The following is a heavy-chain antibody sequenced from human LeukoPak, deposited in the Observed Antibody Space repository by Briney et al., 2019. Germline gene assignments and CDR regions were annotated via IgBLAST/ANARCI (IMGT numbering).Heavy chain of an antibody. J-gene: IGHJ4*02. CDR1: GFTFSSYA. D-gene: IGHD3-3*01. V-gene: IGHV3-23*01. CDR2: IRGSGSNT. Sequence: GGSLRLSCAASGFTFSSYAMNWVRQSPGKGLEWVSTIRGSGSNTYYADSVKGRFTISRDNTMNSLYLQMSSLRAEDTAVYYCATDRGWRTSGYYLYYFEFWGQGTLVTFSS. CDR3: ATDRGWRTSGYYLYYFEF.